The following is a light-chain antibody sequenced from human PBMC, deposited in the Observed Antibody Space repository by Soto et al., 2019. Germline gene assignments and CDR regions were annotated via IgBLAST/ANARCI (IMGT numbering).Light chain of an antibody. CDR3: QKYNKAPWT. V-gene: IGKV1-27*01. CDR1: RDIDDY. CDR2: DAS. Sequence: DIQMTQSPPSLSASVGDRVTITCRASRDIDDYLAWYQHIAGKAPKLLIYDASSLQPGVPSRFSGSGSGTYFTLTINSLQPEDVATYYCQKYNKAPWTFGQGNKV. J-gene: IGKJ1*01.